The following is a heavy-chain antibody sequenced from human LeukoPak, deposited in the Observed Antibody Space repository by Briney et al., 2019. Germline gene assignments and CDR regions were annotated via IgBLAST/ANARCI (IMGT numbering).Heavy chain of an antibody. CDR3: ARGYGPPSEGHNMYYDFWSGYYSTGYYYYGMDV. CDR1: GYTFTSYD. J-gene: IGHJ6*02. D-gene: IGHD3-3*01. Sequence: ASVKVFCKASGYTFTSYDINWVRQATGQGLEWMGWMNPNSGNTGYAQKFQGRVTMTRNTSISTAYMELSSLRSEDTAVYYCARGYGPPSEGHNMYYDFWSGYYSTGYYYYGMDVWGQGTTVTVSS. CDR2: MNPNSGNT. V-gene: IGHV1-8*01.